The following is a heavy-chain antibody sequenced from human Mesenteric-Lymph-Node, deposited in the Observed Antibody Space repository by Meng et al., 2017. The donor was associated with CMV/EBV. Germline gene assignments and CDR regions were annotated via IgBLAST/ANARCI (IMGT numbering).Heavy chain of an antibody. CDR3: ARDKWELYFDY. J-gene: IGHJ4*02. CDR2: IKGDGSTT. CDR1: GFTFSTYS. Sequence: GSLRLSCAASGFTFSTYSMHWVRQVPGKGLVWVSHIKGDGSTTNYADSVKGRFTISRDNAKNTLYLQMNSLRAEDTAVYYCARDKWELYFDYWGQGALVTVSS. D-gene: IGHD1-26*01. V-gene: IGHV3-74*01.